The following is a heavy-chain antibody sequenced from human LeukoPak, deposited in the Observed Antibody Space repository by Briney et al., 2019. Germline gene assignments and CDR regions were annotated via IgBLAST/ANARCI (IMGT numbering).Heavy chain of an antibody. CDR3: TRTMMGSNAFDI. CDR2: IKTDGSNT. Sequence: GGSLRLSCAASGFTFSRYWMHWVRQAPGKGLVWVARIKTDGSNTIYADSVKGRFTISRDNTKNTLYLQMNSLRAEDTTGYYSTRTMMGSNAFDIWGQGTMVTVSS. D-gene: IGHD3-22*01. CDR1: GFTFSRYW. J-gene: IGHJ3*02. V-gene: IGHV3-74*01.